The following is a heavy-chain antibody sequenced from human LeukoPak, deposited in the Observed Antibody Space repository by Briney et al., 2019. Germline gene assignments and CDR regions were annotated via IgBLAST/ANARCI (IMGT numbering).Heavy chain of an antibody. V-gene: IGHV1-69*13. J-gene: IGHJ5*02. Sequence: SVKVSCKASGGTFSSYAISWVRQAPGQGLEWMGGIIPIFGTANYAQKFRGRVTITADESTSTAYMELSSLRSEDTAVYYCARTVGYCSSTSCYAAGWWFDPWGQGTLVTVSS. CDR2: IIPIFGTA. CDR1: GGTFSSYA. CDR3: ARTVGYCSSTSCYAAGWWFDP. D-gene: IGHD2-2*03.